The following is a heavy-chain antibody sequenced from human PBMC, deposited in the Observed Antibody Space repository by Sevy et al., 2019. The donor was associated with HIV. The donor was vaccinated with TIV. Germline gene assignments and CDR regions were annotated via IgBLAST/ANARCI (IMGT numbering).Heavy chain of an antibody. D-gene: IGHD6-6*01. CDR3: AKDRSSRAINNWFDP. CDR2: IRYDGSNK. J-gene: IGHJ5*02. CDR1: GFTFSSYG. V-gene: IGHV3-30*02. Sequence: GGSLRLSCAASGFTFSSYGMHWVRQAPGKGLEWVAFIRYDGSNKYYADSVKGRFTISRDNSKNTLYLQMNSLRAEDTAVYYCAKDRSSRAINNWFDPWGQRTLVTVSS.